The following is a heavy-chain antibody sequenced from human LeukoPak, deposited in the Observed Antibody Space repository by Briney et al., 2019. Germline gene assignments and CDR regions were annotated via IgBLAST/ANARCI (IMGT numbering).Heavy chain of an antibody. CDR2: INHSGST. CDR1: GGSFSGYY. V-gene: IGHV4-34*01. Sequence: SETLSLTCTVYGGSFSGYYWSWIRQPPGKGLEWSEEINHSGSTNYNPSLKSRVTISVDTSKNQFSLKLSSVTAADTAVYYCARPRTRNYYDSSGYSHWGQGTLVTVSS. CDR3: ARPRTRNYYDSSGYSH. J-gene: IGHJ1*01. D-gene: IGHD3-22*01.